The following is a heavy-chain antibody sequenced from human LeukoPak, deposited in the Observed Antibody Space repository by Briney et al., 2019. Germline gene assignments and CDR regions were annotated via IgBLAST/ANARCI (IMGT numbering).Heavy chain of an antibody. D-gene: IGHD2-2*01. CDR3: ARDGSVTRYCSSTSCYLGY. Sequence: ASVKVSCKASGYTFTRYYMHWVRQAPGQGLEWMGWINPNSGGTNYAQKFQGRVTMTRGTSISTAYMELSRLRSDDTAVYYCARDGSVTRYCSSTSCYLGYWGQGTLVTVSS. CDR1: GYTFTRYY. CDR2: INPNSGGT. J-gene: IGHJ4*02. V-gene: IGHV1-2*02.